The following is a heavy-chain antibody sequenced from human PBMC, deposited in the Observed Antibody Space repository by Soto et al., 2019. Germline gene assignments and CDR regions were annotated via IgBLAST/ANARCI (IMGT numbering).Heavy chain of an antibody. J-gene: IGHJ4*02. D-gene: IGHD6-13*01. CDR2: MNPNSGNT. V-gene: IGHV1-8*01. CDR1: GYTFTSYD. CDR3: ARERAAAGFDY. Sequence: QVQLVQSGAEVKKPGASVKVSCKASGYTFTSYDINWVRQATGQGLEWMGWMNPNSGNTGYAQELQGRVTMTRNTSISTAYMDLSSLRADDTAVYYCARERAAAGFDYWGQGTLVTVSS.